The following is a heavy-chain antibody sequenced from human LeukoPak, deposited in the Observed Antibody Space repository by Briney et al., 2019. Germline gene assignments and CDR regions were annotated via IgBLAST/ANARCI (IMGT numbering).Heavy chain of an antibody. J-gene: IGHJ4*02. CDR2: ISYDGSNK. D-gene: IGHD6-19*01. Sequence: PGGSLRLSCAASGFPFSSYGMHWVRQAPGKGLEWVAVISYDGSNKYYADSVKGRFTISRDNSKNTLYLQMNSLRAEDTAVYYCARAVSVSRGYTDPLYWGQGTLVTVSS. CDR3: ARAVSVSRGYTDPLY. CDR1: GFPFSSYG. V-gene: IGHV3-30*03.